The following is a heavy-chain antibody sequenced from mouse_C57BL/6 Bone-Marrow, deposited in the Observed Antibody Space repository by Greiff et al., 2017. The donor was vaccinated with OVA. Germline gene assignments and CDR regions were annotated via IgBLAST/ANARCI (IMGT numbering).Heavy chain of an antibody. CDR2: INPNNGGT. CDR3: ARGDYN. D-gene: IGHD2-4*01. J-gene: IGHJ2*01. Sequence: VQLQQSGPELVKPGASVKISCKASGYTFTDYYMNWVKQSHGKSLEWIGDINPNNGGTSYNQKFKGKATLTVDKSSSTAYMELRSLTSEDSAVYYCARGDYNWGQGTTLTVSS. CDR1: GYTFTDYY. V-gene: IGHV1-26*01.